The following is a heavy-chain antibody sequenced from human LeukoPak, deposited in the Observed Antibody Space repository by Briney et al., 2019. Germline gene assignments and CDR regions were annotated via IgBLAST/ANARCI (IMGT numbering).Heavy chain of an antibody. D-gene: IGHD1-26*01. CDR2: IYSDGGT. V-gene: IGHV3-23*03. CDR1: GFIVSTSY. J-gene: IGHJ4*02. CDR3: AKGPVSAIVGATTLDY. Sequence: GGSLRLSCAASGFIVSTSYMSWVRQAPGQGLEWVSVIYSDGGTSFAGNTYYADSVEGRFTISRDNSKNTLYLQMNSLRAEDTAVYYCAKGPVSAIVGATTLDYWGQGTLVTVSS.